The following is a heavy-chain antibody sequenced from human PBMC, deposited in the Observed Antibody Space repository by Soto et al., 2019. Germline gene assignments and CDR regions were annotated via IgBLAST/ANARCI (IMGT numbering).Heavy chain of an antibody. J-gene: IGHJ3*02. CDR3: ARQSSPIKGPDTHDAFDI. Sequence: PGESLKISCKGSGYSFTSYWIGWVRQMPGKGLEWMGIIYPGDSDTRYSPSFQGQVTISADKSISTAYLQWSSLKASDTAMYYCARQSSPIKGPDTHDAFDIWGQGTMVTVSS. CDR2: IYPGDSDT. D-gene: IGHD5-18*01. V-gene: IGHV5-51*01. CDR1: GYSFTSYW.